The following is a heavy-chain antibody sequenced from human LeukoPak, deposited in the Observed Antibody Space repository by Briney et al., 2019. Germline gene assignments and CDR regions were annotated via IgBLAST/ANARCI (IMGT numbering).Heavy chain of an antibody. J-gene: IGHJ4*02. D-gene: IGHD1-26*01. CDR1: GYTFTGYY. V-gene: IGHV1-2*02. CDR2: INPNSGGT. CDR3: AAELYSGTYGRCCSFAF. Sequence: ASVKVSCKASGYTFTGYYMHWVRQAPGQGLEWMGWINPNSGGTNYAQKFQGRVTMTRDTSISTAYMELSRLRSEETAVYYCAAELYSGTYGRCCSFAFWGQGTPVTV.